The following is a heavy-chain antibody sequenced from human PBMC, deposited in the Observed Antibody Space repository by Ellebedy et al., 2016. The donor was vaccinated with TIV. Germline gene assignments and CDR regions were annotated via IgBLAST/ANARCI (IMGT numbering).Heavy chain of an antibody. CDR2: ISYTGRTA. CDR3: AKEPIEYTSAWYFDS. Sequence: PGGSLRLSCAASGFTFNTYGMHWVRQAPGKGLEWVAVISYTGRTAYYADSVKGRFTISRDNSKNTQYLQMNSLRVEDKAVYYCAKEPIEYTSAWYFDSWGQGTLVTVSS. J-gene: IGHJ4*02. D-gene: IGHD6-19*01. V-gene: IGHV3-30*18. CDR1: GFTFNTYG.